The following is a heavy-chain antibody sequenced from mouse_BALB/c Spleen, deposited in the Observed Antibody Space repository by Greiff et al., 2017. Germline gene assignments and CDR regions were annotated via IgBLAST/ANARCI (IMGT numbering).Heavy chain of an antibody. CDR2: ISNLAYSI. D-gene: IGHD2-3*01. J-gene: IGHJ3*01. Sequence: EVQRVESGGGLVQPGGSRKLSCAASGFTFSDYGMAWVRQAPGKGPEWVAFISNLAYSIYYADTVTGRFTISRENAKNTLYLEMSSLRSEDTAMYYCARDDGAYWGQGTLVTVSA. CDR3: ARDDGAY. CDR1: GFTFSDYG. V-gene: IGHV5-15*02.